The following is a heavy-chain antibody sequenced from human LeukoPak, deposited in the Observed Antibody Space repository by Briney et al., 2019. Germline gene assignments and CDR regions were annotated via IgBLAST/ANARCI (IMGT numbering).Heavy chain of an antibody. CDR2: TSAYNGNT. Sequence: ASVKVSCKASGYTFTSYGISWVRQAPGQGLEWMGWTSAYNGNTNYAQKLQGRVTMTTDTSTSTAYMELRSLRSDDTAVYYCARLTPPYYDFWSGQMYYFDYWGQGTLVTVSS. CDR1: GYTFTSYG. J-gene: IGHJ4*02. D-gene: IGHD3-3*01. CDR3: ARLTPPYYDFWSGQMYYFDY. V-gene: IGHV1-18*01.